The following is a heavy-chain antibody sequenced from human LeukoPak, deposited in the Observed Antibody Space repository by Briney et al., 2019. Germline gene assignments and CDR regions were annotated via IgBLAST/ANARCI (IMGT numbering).Heavy chain of an antibody. D-gene: IGHD1-14*01. CDR2: ISSSSSYI. Sequence: GGSLRLSCAASGFTFSSYSMNWVRQAPGKGLEWVSSISSSSSYIYYADSVKGRFTISRDNAKNSLYLQMNSLRAEDTAVYYCARGQGTAAADYFDYRGQGTLVTVSS. V-gene: IGHV3-21*01. CDR3: ARGQGTAAADYFDY. J-gene: IGHJ4*02. CDR1: GFTFSSYS.